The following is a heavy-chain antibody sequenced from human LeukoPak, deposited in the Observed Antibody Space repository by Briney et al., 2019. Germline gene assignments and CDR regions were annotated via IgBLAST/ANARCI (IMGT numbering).Heavy chain of an antibody. V-gene: IGHV1-69*13. Sequence: SVKVSCKASGGTFSSYAISWVRQAPGQGLEWMGGIIPIFGTANYAQRFQGRVTITADESTSTAYMELSSLRSEDTAVYYCAAPYNWNYVGYFDYWGQGTLVTVSS. D-gene: IGHD1-7*01. CDR2: IIPIFGTA. J-gene: IGHJ4*02. CDR3: AAPYNWNYVGYFDY. CDR1: GGTFSSYA.